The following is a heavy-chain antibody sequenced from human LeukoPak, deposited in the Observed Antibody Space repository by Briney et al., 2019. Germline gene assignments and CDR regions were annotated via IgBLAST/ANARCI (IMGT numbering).Heavy chain of an antibody. CDR2: IYYSGST. V-gene: IGHV4-39*02. J-gene: IGHJ4*02. CDR1: GGSISSSRYY. CDR3: ARDPRIAAVGPFDY. Sequence: SETLSLTCTVYGGSISSSRYYWGWIRQPPGKGLEWIGSIYYSGSTCYNPSLKSRVTISVDTSKNQFSLKLSSVTAADTAVYYCARDPRIAAVGPFDYWGQGTLVTVSS. D-gene: IGHD6-13*01.